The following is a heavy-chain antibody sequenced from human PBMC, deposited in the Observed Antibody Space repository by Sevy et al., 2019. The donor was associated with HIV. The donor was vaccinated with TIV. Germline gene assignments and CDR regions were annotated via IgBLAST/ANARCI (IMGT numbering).Heavy chain of an antibody. Sequence: ASVKVSCKVSGYTLTELSMLWVRQAPGKGLEWMGSFETEDGETLYAQKFQGRVTMTEETSTDTAYMELSSLRSEDTAVYYCATNTDYGDSDYWGQGTLVTVSS. CDR2: FETEDGET. J-gene: IGHJ4*02. D-gene: IGHD4-17*01. CDR3: ATNTDYGDSDY. CDR1: GYTLTELS. V-gene: IGHV1-24*01.